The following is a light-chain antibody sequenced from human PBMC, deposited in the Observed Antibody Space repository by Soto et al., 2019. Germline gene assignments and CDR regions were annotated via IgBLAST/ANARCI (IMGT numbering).Light chain of an antibody. J-gene: IGLJ1*01. CDR2: YND. CDR3: AAWDDNLNGSV. CDR1: SSNIGSNA. Sequence: QSVLTQPPSASGTPGRRVTLSCSGSSSNIGSNAVNWYQQLPGTAPKVLIYYNDQRPSGVPDRFSGSKSGTSASLAITGLQSEDEADYYCAAWDDNLNGSVFGTGTKVTVX. V-gene: IGLV1-44*01.